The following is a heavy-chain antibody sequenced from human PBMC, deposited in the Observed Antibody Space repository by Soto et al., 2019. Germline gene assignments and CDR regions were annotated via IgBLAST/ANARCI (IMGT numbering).Heavy chain of an antibody. CDR1: GYTFTSYA. CDR2: INPGNGNT. Sequence: QVQLVQSGAEEKKPGASVKVSCKASGYTFTSYAMHWVRQAPGQSLEWMGWINPGNGNTKYSQKFQGRITITRDTSASTAYMELNSLRSEDTAVYYCARDVAYLDYWGQGTLVTVSS. D-gene: IGHD2-15*01. V-gene: IGHV1-3*05. J-gene: IGHJ4*02. CDR3: ARDVAYLDY.